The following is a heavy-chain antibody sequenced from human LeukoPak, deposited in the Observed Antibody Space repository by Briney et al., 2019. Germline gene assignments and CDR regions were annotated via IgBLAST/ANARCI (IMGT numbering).Heavy chain of an antibody. CDR1: GGSMSSYY. J-gene: IGHJ3*02. CDR2: IYTSGST. D-gene: IGHD6-19*01. Sequence: SETLSLTCTVSGGSMSSYYWSWIRQPAGKGLEWIGRIYTSGSTNYNPSLKSRVTMSVDTSKNQFSLKLSSVTAADTAVYYCARVGSSGWYGAFDIWGQGTMVTVSS. V-gene: IGHV4-4*07. CDR3: ARVGSSGWYGAFDI.